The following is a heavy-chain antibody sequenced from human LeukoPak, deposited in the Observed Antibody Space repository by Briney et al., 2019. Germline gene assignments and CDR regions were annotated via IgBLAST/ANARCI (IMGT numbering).Heavy chain of an antibody. CDR1: GGSISSYY. Sequence: SETLSLTCTVSGGSISSYYWIWIRQPAGKGPEWIGRIYTSGSTSYNPSLKSRVTMSVDTSKNQFSLKLSSVTAADTAVYYCARNYYYYMDVWGKGTTVTVSS. CDR2: IYTSGST. J-gene: IGHJ6*03. V-gene: IGHV4-4*07. CDR3: ARNYYYYMDV.